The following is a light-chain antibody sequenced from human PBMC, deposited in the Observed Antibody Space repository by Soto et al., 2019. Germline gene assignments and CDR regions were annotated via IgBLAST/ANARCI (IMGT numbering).Light chain of an antibody. J-gene: IGKJ3*01. CDR3: QNYSSVPV. V-gene: IGKV1-27*01. CDR2: AAS. Sequence: DIQMTQSPPSLSASVGDRVTITCQASQGIRNFVAWYQQKPGKAPKLLIYAASTLQSGVPSRFSGSGSGTDFTLTINSLQPEDVATYSCQNYSSVPVFGPGTKVEIK. CDR1: QGIRNF.